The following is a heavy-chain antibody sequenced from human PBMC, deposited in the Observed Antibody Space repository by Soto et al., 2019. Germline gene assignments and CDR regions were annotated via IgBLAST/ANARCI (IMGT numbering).Heavy chain of an antibody. V-gene: IGHV3-30-3*01. Sequence: GGSLRLSCAASGFTFSSYAMHWVRQAPGKGLEWVAVISYDGSNKYYADSVKGRFTISRDNSKNTLYLQMNSLRAEDTAVYYCARDGGDGSGWYYFDYWGQGTLVTVSS. CDR3: ARDGGDGSGWYYFDY. J-gene: IGHJ4*02. CDR1: GFTFSSYA. CDR2: ISYDGSNK. D-gene: IGHD6-19*01.